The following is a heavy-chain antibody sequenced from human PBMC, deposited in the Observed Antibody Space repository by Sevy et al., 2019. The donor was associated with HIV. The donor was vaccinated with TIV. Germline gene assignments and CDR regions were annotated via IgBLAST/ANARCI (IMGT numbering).Heavy chain of an antibody. V-gene: IGHV3-11*01. CDR2: ISSSGSTI. CDR1: GFTFSDYY. CDR3: PISGEKPKNLWYLQMNSLRAEDTAVYYCARISSYYYDSSGYYYKTNYYYYMDV. J-gene: IGHJ6*03. D-gene: IGHD3-22*01. Sequence: GGSLRLSCAASGFTFSDYYMSWIRQAPGKGLEWVSYISSSGSTIYYADSVKGRFTISRDNAKNSLYLQMNSLRAEDSGKDRLPISGEKPKNLWYLQMNSLRAEDTAVYYCARISSYYYDSSGYYYKTNYYYYMDVWGKGTTVTVSS.